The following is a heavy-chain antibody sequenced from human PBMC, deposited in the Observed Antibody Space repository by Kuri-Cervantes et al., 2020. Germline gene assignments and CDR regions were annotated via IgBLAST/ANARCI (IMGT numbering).Heavy chain of an antibody. CDR3: AKDHGGVATPAPPPPL. CDR1: GFTFGDYA. Sequence: GGSLRLSCTASGFTFGDYAMSWVRQAPGKGLEWVGFIRSKAYGGTTEYAASVKGRFTISRDNSKNTLYLQMNSLRAEDTAVYYCAKDHGGVATPAPPPPLWGQGTMVTVSS. V-gene: IGHV3-49*04. CDR2: IRSKAYGGTT. J-gene: IGHJ3*01. D-gene: IGHD3-16*01.